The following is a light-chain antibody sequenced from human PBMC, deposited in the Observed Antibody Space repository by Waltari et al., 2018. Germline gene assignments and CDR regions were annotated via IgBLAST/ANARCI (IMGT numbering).Light chain of an antibody. V-gene: IGLV8-61*01. Sequence: QTVVTQEPSFSVSPGGTVTLTCGLSSGSVSTSYYPIWYQQTPGQAPRPRIYSTNTRSSGVPERFSGSILGNKAALTITGAQADDEYDYYCVLYMGSGISVFGGGTKLTVL. CDR2: STN. CDR1: SGSVSTSYY. J-gene: IGLJ3*02. CDR3: VLYMGSGISV.